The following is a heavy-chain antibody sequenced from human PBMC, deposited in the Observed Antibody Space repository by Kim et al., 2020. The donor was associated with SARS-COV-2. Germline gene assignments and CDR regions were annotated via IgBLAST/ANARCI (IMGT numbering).Heavy chain of an antibody. CDR3: AKGGSRRSSANLY. D-gene: IGHD3-10*01. CDR2: IWYDGSNK. Sequence: GGSLRLSCAASGFTFSSYGMHWVRQAPGKGLEWVAVIWYDGSNKYYVDSVKGRFTISRDNSKITLYLQMNSLRSEDTAVYYCAKGGSRRSSANLYWGQGTRAPFSS. J-gene: IGHJ4*02. CDR1: GFTFSSYG. V-gene: IGHV3-33*06.